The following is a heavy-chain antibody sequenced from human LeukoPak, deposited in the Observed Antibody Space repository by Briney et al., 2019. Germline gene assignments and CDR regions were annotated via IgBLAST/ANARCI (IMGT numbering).Heavy chain of an antibody. Sequence: SETLSLTCTVSGGSISSYYWSWIRQPPGKGLEWIGYIYYSGSTNYNPSLKSRVTISVDTSKNQFSLKLSSVTAADTAVYYCARVECSGIFAQYFQHWGQGTLVTVSS. CDR1: GGSISSYY. V-gene: IGHV4-59*01. CDR3: ARVECSGIFAQYFQH. J-gene: IGHJ1*01. D-gene: IGHD2-15*01. CDR2: IYYSGST.